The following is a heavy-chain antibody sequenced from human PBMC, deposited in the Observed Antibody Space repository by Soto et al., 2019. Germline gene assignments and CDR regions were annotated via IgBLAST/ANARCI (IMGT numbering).Heavy chain of an antibody. CDR1: GGSISSSSYY. CDR2: IYYSGST. J-gene: IGHJ3*02. V-gene: IGHV4-39*01. Sequence: SETLSLTCTVSGGSISSSSYYWGWIRQPPGKGLEWIGSIYYSGSTYYNPSLKSRVTISVDTSKNQFSLKLSSVTAADTAVYYCAGFTIAYSGYDYDAFDIWGQGTMVTVSS. D-gene: IGHD5-12*01. CDR3: AGFTIAYSGYDYDAFDI.